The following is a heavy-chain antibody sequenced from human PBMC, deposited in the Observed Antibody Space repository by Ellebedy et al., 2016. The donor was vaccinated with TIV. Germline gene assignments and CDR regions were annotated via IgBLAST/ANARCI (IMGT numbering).Heavy chain of an antibody. Sequence: GGSLRLSXAASGFTLSDLWMTWVRQVPGKRLGWVANIKQDASQKYYVDSVKGRFTISRDNAKNSLYLQMNNLGVEDTAVYHCAGGGGWLVKYWGQGTLVAVSS. V-gene: IGHV3-7*01. CDR2: IKQDASQK. D-gene: IGHD6-19*01. J-gene: IGHJ4*02. CDR3: AGGGGWLVKY. CDR1: GFTLSDLW.